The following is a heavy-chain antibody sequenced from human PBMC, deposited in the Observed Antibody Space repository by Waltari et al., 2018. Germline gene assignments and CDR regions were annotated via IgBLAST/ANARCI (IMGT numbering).Heavy chain of an antibody. CDR3: ARGRRVYYSLDY. V-gene: IGHV4-34*01. J-gene: IGHJ4*02. CDR2: INHSGST. D-gene: IGHD2-15*01. Sequence: QVQLQQWGAGLLKPSETLSLTCAVYGGSFSGYYWSWIRQPPGKGLEWIGEINHSGSTNYNPSLKSRVTISVDTSKNQFSLKLSSVTAADTAVYYCARGRRVYYSLDYWGQGTLVTVSS. CDR1: GGSFSGYY.